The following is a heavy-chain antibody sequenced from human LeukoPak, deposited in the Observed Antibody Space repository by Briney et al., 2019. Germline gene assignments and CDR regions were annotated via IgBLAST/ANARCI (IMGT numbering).Heavy chain of an antibody. J-gene: IGHJ4*02. CDR3: ARLSGYSSGHYYSDY. CDR2: IYYRGST. D-gene: IGHD3-22*01. CDR1: GGSISSDY. Sequence: SETLSLTCTVSGGSISSDYWSWTRQPPGKGLEWIGYIYYRGSTNYNPSLKSRVTISVDTSKNQFSLKLSSVTAADTAVYYCARLSGYSSGHYYSDYWGQGTLVTVSS. V-gene: IGHV4-59*01.